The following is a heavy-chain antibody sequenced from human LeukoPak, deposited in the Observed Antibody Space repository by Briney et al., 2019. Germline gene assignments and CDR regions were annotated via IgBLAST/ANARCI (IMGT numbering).Heavy chain of an antibody. Sequence: ASVKVSCKASGYTFTSYYMHWVRQAPGQGLEWMGIINPSGGSTSYAQKLQGRVTMTTDTSTSTAYMELRSLRSDDTAVYYCERVNSHRNYGGNSGGFIDYMDVWGKGTTVTVSS. CDR3: ERVNSHRNYGGNSGGFIDYMDV. CDR2: INPSGGST. CDR1: GYTFTSYY. J-gene: IGHJ6*03. D-gene: IGHD4-23*01. V-gene: IGHV1-46*01.